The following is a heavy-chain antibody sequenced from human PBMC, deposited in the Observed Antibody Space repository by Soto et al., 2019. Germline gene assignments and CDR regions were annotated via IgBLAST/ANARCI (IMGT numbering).Heavy chain of an antibody. Sequence: SQTLSLTCAISGGSVSSNSAAWNWIRQSPSRGLEWLGRTYYRSKWYNHYAVSMKSRITINPDTSKNQFSLQLRSVTPDDTAVYFCARSSHNLCVWRQGTRVTVSS. CDR3: ARSSHNLCV. CDR2: TYYRSKWYN. J-gene: IGHJ6*02. D-gene: IGHD2-21*01. CDR1: GGSVSSNSAA. V-gene: IGHV6-1*01.